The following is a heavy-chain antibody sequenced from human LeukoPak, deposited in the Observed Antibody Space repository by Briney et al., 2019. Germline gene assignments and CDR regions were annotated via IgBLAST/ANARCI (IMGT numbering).Heavy chain of an antibody. CDR2: ISSSSSYI. CDR1: GFTFSSYS. Sequence: GGSLRLSCAASGFTFSSYSMNWVRQAPGKGLEWVSSISSSSSYIYYADSVKGRFTISRDSAKNSLYLQMNSLRAEDTAVYYCAREYYYDSSGYLHYYMDVWGKGTTVTVSS. D-gene: IGHD3-22*01. V-gene: IGHV3-21*01. CDR3: AREYYYDSSGYLHYYMDV. J-gene: IGHJ6*03.